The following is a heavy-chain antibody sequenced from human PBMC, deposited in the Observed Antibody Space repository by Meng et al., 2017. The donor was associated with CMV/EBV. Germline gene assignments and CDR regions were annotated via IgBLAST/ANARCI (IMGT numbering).Heavy chain of an antibody. V-gene: IGHV3-21*01. CDR2: ISSSSSYI. J-gene: IGHJ4*02. CDR1: GFTFSSYS. Sequence: EVQLVESGGXLVKPGGSLRLSCAASGFTFSSYSMNWVRQAPGKGLEWVSSISSSSSYIYYADSVKGRFTVSRDNAKNSLYLQMNSLRAEDTAVYYCARVYDSSGYYYYFDYWGQGTLVNVSS. D-gene: IGHD3-22*01. CDR3: ARVYDSSGYYYYFDY.